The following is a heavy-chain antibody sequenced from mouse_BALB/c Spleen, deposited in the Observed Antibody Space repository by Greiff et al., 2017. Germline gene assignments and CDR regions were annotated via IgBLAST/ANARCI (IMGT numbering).Heavy chain of an antibody. CDR1: ADFITSGY. CDR2: ISYSGST. D-gene: IGHD6-1*01. CDR3: ARYGNCSDAMDY. J-gene: IGHJ4*01. V-gene: IGHV3-8*02. Sequence: EVQLVEPGPSLVKPSQPLSLTCPVTADFITSGYWNWIRKFPGNKLEYMGYISYSGSTYYNPSLKSRISITRDQSKNPYYLQLNTVTTKDTATYYCARYGNCSDAMDYGGQGTSGTVSA.